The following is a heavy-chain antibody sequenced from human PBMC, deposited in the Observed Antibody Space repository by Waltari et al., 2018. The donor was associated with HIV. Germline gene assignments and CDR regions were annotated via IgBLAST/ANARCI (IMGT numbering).Heavy chain of an antibody. CDR3: ARQLAVARSVDY. V-gene: IGHV5-51*01. D-gene: IGHD6-19*01. CDR2: MYPVEAVT. CDR1: GYSFTSYW. J-gene: IGHJ4*02. Sequence: EVQLVQSGAEVKKPGESLKISCKGSGYSFTSYWLGWVRQMPGKGLEWRGIMYPVEAVTRYSPAFQGQGTISADKSISTAYLQWSSLKASDTAMYDCARQLAVARSVDYWGQGTLVTVSS.